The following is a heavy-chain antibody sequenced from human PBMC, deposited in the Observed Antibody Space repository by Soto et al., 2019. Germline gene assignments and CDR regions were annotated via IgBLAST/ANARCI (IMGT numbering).Heavy chain of an antibody. J-gene: IGHJ6*02. CDR3: AGAYCGGDCSPPVYGMDV. D-gene: IGHD2-21*02. Sequence: GGSLRLSCAASGFTVSSNYMSWVRQAPGKGLEWVSVIYSGGSTYYADSVKGRFTISRDNSKNTLYLQMNSLRAEDTAVYYCAGAYCGGDCSPPVYGMDVWGQGTTVTVSS. CDR2: IYSGGST. V-gene: IGHV3-53*01. CDR1: GFTVSSNY.